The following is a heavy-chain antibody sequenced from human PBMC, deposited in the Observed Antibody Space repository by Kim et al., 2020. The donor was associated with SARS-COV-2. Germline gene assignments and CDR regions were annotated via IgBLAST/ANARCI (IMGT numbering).Heavy chain of an antibody. J-gene: IGHJ4*02. CDR1: GGSISSYY. V-gene: IGHV4-59*13. D-gene: IGHD1-26*01. Sequence: PETLSLTCTVSGGSISSYYWSWIRQPPGKGLEWIAYIYNSGSTNYNPSLKSRVTVSVDTSKNQFSLKLSSVTAADTAVYYCARVGSYSYKDWGQGTLVTVSS. CDR3: ARVGSYSYKD. CDR2: IYNSGST.